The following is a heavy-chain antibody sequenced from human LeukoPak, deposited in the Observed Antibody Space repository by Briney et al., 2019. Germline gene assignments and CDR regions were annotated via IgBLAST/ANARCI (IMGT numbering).Heavy chain of an antibody. CDR3: AREGSYYDSSRGFDY. D-gene: IGHD3-22*01. Sequence: HPGGSLRLSCAASGFTFSSYEMNWVRQAPGKGLEWVSYISSSGSTIYYADSVKGRFTISRDNAKNSLYLQMNSLRAEDTAVYYCAREGSYYDSSRGFDYWGQGTLVTVSS. J-gene: IGHJ4*02. CDR1: GFTFSSYE. CDR2: ISSSGSTI. V-gene: IGHV3-48*03.